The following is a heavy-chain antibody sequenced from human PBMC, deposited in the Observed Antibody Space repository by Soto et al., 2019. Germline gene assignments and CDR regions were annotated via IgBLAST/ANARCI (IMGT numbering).Heavy chain of an antibody. J-gene: IGHJ4*02. Sequence: QVQLVQSGAEVKKPGASVKVSCKASGYTFTSYGISWVRQAPGQGLEWMGWISGYNGNTNYAQKLQGRVTMTTDTTTTTADKVRRSRRADDTAVYYCARGLRSVDYWGQGTLVTVSS. V-gene: IGHV1-18*01. CDR3: ARGLRSVDY. CDR1: GYTFTSYG. CDR2: ISGYNGNT.